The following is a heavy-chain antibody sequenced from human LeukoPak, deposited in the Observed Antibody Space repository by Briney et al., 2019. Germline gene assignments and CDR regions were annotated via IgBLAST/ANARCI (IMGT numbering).Heavy chain of an antibody. CDR1: GGSISSGYYY. J-gene: IGHJ4*02. V-gene: IGHV4-30-4*08. CDR3: ARDLYGGNGLDYFDY. D-gene: IGHD4-23*01. CDR2: IYYSGST. Sequence: SSQTLSLTCTVSGGSISSGYYYWSWIRQPPGKGLEWIGYIYYSGSTYYNPSLKSRVTISVDTSKNQFSLKLSSVTAADTAVYYCARDLYGGNGLDYFDYWGQGTLVTVSS.